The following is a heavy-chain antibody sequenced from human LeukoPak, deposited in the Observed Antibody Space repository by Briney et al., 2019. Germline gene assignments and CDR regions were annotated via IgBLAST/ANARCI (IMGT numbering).Heavy chain of an antibody. J-gene: IGHJ5*02. CDR2: INPSGGST. Sequence: ASVNVSCKASRYTFTRYYIHWVRQAPGQGLEWMGLINPSGGSTSNAQTFRGRVTMTRDMSTSTVYMDLIILPSQDTPVSYCARAGYSSPRGWIDRWGQGTLVTVS. CDR3: ARAGYSSPRGWIDR. D-gene: IGHD6-13*01. CDR1: RYTFTRYY. V-gene: IGHV1-46*01.